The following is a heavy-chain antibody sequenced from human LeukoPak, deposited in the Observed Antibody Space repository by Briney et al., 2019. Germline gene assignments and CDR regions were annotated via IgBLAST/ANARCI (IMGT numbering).Heavy chain of an antibody. V-gene: IGHV3-43*01. D-gene: IGHD5-12*01. CDR2: ISWDGGST. CDR3: AKGSGGYDYLGY. J-gene: IGHJ4*02. CDR1: GFTFDDYT. Sequence: GGSLRLSCAASGFTFDDYTMHWVRHAPGKGLEWVSLISWDGGSTYYADSVKGRFTISRDNSKNSLYLQMNSLRTEDTALYYCAKGSGGYDYLGYWGQGTLVTVSS.